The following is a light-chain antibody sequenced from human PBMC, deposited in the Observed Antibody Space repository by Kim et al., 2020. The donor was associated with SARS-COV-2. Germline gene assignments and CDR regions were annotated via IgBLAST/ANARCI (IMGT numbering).Light chain of an antibody. J-gene: IGKJ4*01. CDR3: QQYGDSPLT. CDR2: GAS. V-gene: IGKV3-20*01. Sequence: EIVMTQSPATLSVSPGERVTLSCRASQTIDTNLAWYQQKPGQAPRLLIYGASSRATGIPDRFSGSGSGTDFTLTINRLEPEDFAVYYCQQYGDSPLTFGGGTKVDIK. CDR1: QTIDTN.